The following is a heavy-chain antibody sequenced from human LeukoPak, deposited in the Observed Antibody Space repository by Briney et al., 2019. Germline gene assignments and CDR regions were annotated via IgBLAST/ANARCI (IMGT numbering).Heavy chain of an antibody. V-gene: IGHV3-30-3*01. J-gene: IGHJ4*02. CDR2: ISYDGSNK. CDR3: ASDIAAQYYFDY. CDR1: GFTFSSYA. D-gene: IGHD6-13*01. Sequence: GGSLRLSCAASGFTFSSYAMHWVRQAPGKGLEWVAVISYDGSNKYYADSVKGRFTISRDNSKNTLYLQMNSLRAEDTAVYYCASDIAAQYYFDYWGQGTLVTVSS.